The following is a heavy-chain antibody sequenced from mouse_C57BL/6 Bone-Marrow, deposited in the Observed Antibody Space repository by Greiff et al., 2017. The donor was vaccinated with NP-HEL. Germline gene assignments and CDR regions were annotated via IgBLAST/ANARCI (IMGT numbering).Heavy chain of an antibody. CDR1: GFTFSDFY. J-gene: IGHJ1*03. CDR3: ARGNYDYDGWYFDV. D-gene: IGHD2-4*01. Sequence: EVKLVDSGGGLVQSGRSLRLSCATSGFTFSDFYMEWVRQAPGKGLEWIAASRNKANDYTTEYSASVKGRFIVSRDTSQSILYLQMNALRAEDTAIYYCARGNYDYDGWYFDVWGTGTTVTVSS. V-gene: IGHV7-1*01. CDR2: SRNKANDYTT.